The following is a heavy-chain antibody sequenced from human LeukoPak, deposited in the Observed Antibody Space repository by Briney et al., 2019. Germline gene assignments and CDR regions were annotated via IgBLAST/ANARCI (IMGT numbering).Heavy chain of an antibody. V-gene: IGHV4-59*01. J-gene: IGHJ4*02. CDR1: GGSINSFY. Sequence: SETLSLTCTVSGGSINSFYWSWIRQPPGKGLEWIGYISYSGSTNYNPSHKSRVTISVDTSKNQFFLKLSSVTAADTALYYCTRGNANWGQGTLVTVSS. CDR3: TRGNAN. CDR2: ISYSGST.